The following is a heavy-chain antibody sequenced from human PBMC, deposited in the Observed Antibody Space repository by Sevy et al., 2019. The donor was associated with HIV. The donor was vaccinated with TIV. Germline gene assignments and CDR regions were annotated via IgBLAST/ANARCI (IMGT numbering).Heavy chain of an antibody. CDR1: GFTFSDYY. CDR3: ARDLHPSSYYYMDV. CDR2: ISSSGSTI. Sequence: GGSLRLSCAASGFTFSDYYMSWIRQAPGKGLEWVSYISSSGSTIYYADSVKGRFTISRDNAKNSLYLQMNSLRAEDTAVYYCARDLHPSSYYYMDVWGKGTTVTVSS. V-gene: IGHV3-11*01. J-gene: IGHJ6*03.